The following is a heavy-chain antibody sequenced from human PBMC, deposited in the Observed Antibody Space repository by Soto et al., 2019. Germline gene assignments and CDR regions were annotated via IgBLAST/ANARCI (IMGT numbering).Heavy chain of an antibody. CDR2: INPSLGRA. Sequence: QVQVVQSGAEVRKPGASVKISCKTSGYTLTSYHLHWVRQAPGQGLEWVGIINPSLGRANYAQKFQARVAMTWDTSTATFYMELTSLRSDDTAVYYCARAPYSSTSFFFDYWGQGTLVTVTS. V-gene: IGHV1-46*01. CDR1: GYTLTSYH. D-gene: IGHD6-6*01. CDR3: ARAPYSSTSFFFDY. J-gene: IGHJ4*02.